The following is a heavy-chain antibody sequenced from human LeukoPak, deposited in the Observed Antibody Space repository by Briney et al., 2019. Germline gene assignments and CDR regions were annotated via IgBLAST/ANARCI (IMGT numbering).Heavy chain of an antibody. CDR2: INHSGST. Sequence: PSETLSLTCAVYGGSFSGYYWSWIRQPPGKGREWIGEINHSGSTNYNPSLKSRVTISVDTSKNQFSLKLSSVTAADTAVYYCAREGYCSSTSCYGFSYWGQGTLVTVSS. D-gene: IGHD2-2*01. V-gene: IGHV4-34*01. CDR1: GGSFSGYY. CDR3: AREGYCSSTSCYGFSY. J-gene: IGHJ4*02.